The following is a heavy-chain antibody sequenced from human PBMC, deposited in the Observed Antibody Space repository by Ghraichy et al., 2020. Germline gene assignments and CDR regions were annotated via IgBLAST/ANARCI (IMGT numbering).Heavy chain of an antibody. CDR2: IYYSGST. D-gene: IGHD1-1*01. J-gene: IGHJ4*02. CDR1: GGSVSSGSYY. V-gene: IGHV4-61*01. Sequence: SETLSLTCTVSGGSVSSGSYYWSWIRQPPGKGLEWIGYIYYSGSTNYNPSLKSRVTISVDTSKNQFSLKLSSVTAADTAVYYCARSTRVAQGAGGDFDYWGQGTLVTGSS. CDR3: ARSTRVAQGAGGDFDY.